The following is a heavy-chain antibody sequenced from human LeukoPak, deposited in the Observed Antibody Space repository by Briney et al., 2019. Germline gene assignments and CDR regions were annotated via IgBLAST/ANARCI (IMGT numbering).Heavy chain of an antibody. J-gene: IGHJ5*02. D-gene: IGHD3-10*01. V-gene: IGHV3-7*03. CDR2: INQDESEK. CDR3: AKTRERITMVRGVNPPSNWFDP. Sequence: GGSLRLSCATSGFIFSRYWMSWVRQAPGKGLEWVANINQDESEKNYVDSVKGRFTISRDNAKNSLDLQMNSLRAEDTAVYYCAKTRERITMVRGVNPPSNWFDPWGQGTLVTVSS. CDR1: GFIFSRYW.